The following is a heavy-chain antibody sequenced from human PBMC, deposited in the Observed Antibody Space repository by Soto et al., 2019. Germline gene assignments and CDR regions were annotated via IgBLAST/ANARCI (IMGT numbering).Heavy chain of an antibody. CDR3: ARDSPLSNDAFDI. Sequence: EVQLVESGGGLVKPGGSLRLSCAASGFTFSSYSMNWVRQAPGKGLEWVSSISSSSSYIYYADSVKGRFTISRDNAKNSLYLQMNSLRAEDTAVYYCARDSPLSNDAFDIWGQGTMVTVSS. V-gene: IGHV3-21*01. CDR1: GFTFSSYS. CDR2: ISSSSSYI. J-gene: IGHJ3*02.